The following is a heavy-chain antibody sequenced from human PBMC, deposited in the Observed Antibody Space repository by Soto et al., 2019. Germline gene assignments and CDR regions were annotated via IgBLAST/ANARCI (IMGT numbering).Heavy chain of an antibody. CDR3: ARAHDYGDSSIDY. CDR1: GGTFSSYA. D-gene: IGHD4-17*01. CDR2: IIPIFGTA. Sequence: ASVKVSCKASGGTFSSYAISWVRQAPGQGLEWMGGIIPIFGTANYAQKFQGRVTITADESTSTAYMELSSLRSEDTAVYYCARAHDYGDSSIDYWGQGTLVTAPQ. J-gene: IGHJ4*02. V-gene: IGHV1-69*13.